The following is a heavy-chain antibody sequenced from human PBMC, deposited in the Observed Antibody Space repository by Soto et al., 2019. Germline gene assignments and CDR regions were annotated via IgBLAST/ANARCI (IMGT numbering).Heavy chain of an antibody. D-gene: IGHD3-22*01. J-gene: IGHJ3*02. CDR2: IYYSGST. CDR1: GASISSYY. CDR3: ARTYDDSGPNSGGYGFDI. Sequence: SETLSLTCSVSGASISSYYWSWIRQPPGKGLEWRAYIYYSGSTSYNPSLKSRGSISLDTSMNQFSLKLSSVTAADTAVYYCARTYDDSGPNSGGYGFDIWGQGTMVT. V-gene: IGHV4-59*01.